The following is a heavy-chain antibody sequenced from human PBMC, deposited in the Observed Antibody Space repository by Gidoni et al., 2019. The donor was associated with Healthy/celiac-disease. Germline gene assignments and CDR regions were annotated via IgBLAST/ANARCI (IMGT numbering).Heavy chain of an antibody. V-gene: IGHV3-53*01. J-gene: IGHJ4*02. CDR3: ARDHPRDIYYFDY. D-gene: IGHD2-21*01. CDR2: IYSGGST. Sequence: EVQLVESGGGLIQPGGSLRLSCAASGFTVSSNYMSWVRQAPGKGLEWVSVIYSGGSTYYADSVKGRFTISRDNSKNTLYLQMNSLRAEDTAVYYCARDHPRDIYYFDYWGQGTLVTVSS. CDR1: GFTVSSNY.